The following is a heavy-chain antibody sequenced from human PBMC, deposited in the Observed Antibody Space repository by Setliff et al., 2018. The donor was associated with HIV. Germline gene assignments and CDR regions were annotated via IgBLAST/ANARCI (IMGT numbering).Heavy chain of an antibody. J-gene: IGHJ4*02. CDR2: IYPGGARR. D-gene: IGHD5-12*01. Sequence: EASVKVSCKASGYTFTNYYMHWVRQAPGQGLEWMGIIYPGGARRSYAQKFQGRVTMTWDTSTSTVYMELSSLRSEDTAFYYCARSAHDSETGYWGQGTQVTVSS. CDR1: GYTFTNYY. V-gene: IGHV1-46*01. CDR3: ARSAHDSETGY.